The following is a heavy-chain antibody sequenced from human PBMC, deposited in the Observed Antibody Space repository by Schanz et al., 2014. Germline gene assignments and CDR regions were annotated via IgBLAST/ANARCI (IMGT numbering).Heavy chain of an antibody. CDR2: LTGSGTTT. D-gene: IGHD6-13*01. V-gene: IGHV3-23*04. Sequence: VQLVESGGGLVQPGGSLRLSCAASGFTVSNSYIHWVRQAPGKGLEWVSALTGSGTTTYYADSVKGRFTISRDNSKNTLDLQMNSLRAEDTAIYYCAKDLAAVGVFDYWGQGTLVTVSS. CDR3: AKDLAAVGVFDY. CDR1: GFTVSNSY. J-gene: IGHJ4*02.